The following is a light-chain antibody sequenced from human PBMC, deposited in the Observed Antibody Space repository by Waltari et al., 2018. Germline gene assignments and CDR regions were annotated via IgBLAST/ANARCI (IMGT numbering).Light chain of an antibody. CDR3: QVWDSSSDQYI. CDR2: YDT. J-gene: IGLJ2*01. V-gene: IGLV3-21*01. CDR1: NIGNRN. Sequence: SYDVTQPRSVSVSPGQTATITCGGVNIGNRNVHWYQQKPPQAPLLVISYDTDRSSGIPERFSGSNSGNSGTLSSSGVEGGDEADYYCQVWDSSSDQYIFGGGTRLSVL.